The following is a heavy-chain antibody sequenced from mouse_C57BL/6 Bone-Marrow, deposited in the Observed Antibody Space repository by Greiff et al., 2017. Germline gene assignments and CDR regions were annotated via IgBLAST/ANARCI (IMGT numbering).Heavy chain of an antibody. CDR3: ARGSYDYDEGLDY. CDR1: GFTFSSYA. V-gene: IGHV5-4*01. D-gene: IGHD2-4*01. CDR2: ISDGGSYT. Sequence: EVQGVESGGGLVKPGGSLKLSCAASGFTFSSYAMSWVRQTPEKRLEWVATISDGGSYTYYPDNVKGRFTISRDNDKNNLYLQMSHLKSEDTAMYYCARGSYDYDEGLDYWGQGTTLTVSS. J-gene: IGHJ2*01.